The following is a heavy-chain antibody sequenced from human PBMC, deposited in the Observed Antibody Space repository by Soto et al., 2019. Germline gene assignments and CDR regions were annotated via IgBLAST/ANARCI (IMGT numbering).Heavy chain of an antibody. CDR3: ARHVGYGGKNYYYYYMEV. CDR1: GYSFTSYW. V-gene: IGHV5-51*01. J-gene: IGHJ6*03. CDR2: IYPGDSDT. Sequence: GESLKISCKGSGYSFTSYWIGWVRQMPGKGLEWMGIIYPGDSDTRYSPSFQGQVTISADKSISTAYLQWSSLKASDTAMYYCARHVGYGGKNYYYYYMEVWGKGTTVTVSS. D-gene: IGHD5-12*01.